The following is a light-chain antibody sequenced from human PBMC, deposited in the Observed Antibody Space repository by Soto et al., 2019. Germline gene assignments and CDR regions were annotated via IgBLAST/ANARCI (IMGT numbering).Light chain of an antibody. CDR3: CSYTTSSTRV. CDR2: EVT. V-gene: IGLV2-14*01. Sequence: QSALTRPASVSGSPGQSIAISCTGSSSDVGFYNYISWYQQHPGKVPKLIIYEVTNRPSGVSNRFSGSKSGNTASLTISGLQAEDEADYYCCSYTTSSTRVFGTGTKVTVL. CDR1: SSDVGFYNY. J-gene: IGLJ1*01.